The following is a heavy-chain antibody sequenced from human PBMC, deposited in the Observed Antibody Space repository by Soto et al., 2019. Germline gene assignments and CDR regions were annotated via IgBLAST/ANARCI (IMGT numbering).Heavy chain of an antibody. Sequence: GGSLTLSCAASGFTFSSYSMNSVRQAPGKGLEWVSSISSSSSYIYYADSVKGRFTISRDNAKNSLYLQMNSLRADDTALYYCARARVGDTTPFDYWGQGT. V-gene: IGHV3-21*04. CDR2: ISSSSSYI. J-gene: IGHJ4*02. CDR1: GFTFSSYS. D-gene: IGHD1-26*01. CDR3: ARARVGDTTPFDY.